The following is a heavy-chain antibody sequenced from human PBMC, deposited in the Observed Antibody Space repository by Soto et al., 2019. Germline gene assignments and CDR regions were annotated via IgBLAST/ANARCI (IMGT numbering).Heavy chain of an antibody. CDR1: GFTFSDHY. Sequence: GGSLRLSCAASGFTFSDHYMDWVRQAPGKGLEWVGRSRNKANSYTTEYAASVKGRFTISRDDSKNSLYLQMDNLKTEDTAMYYCTSAGATYYYYMEVWGNGTTVTVSS. CDR3: TSAGATYYYYMEV. CDR2: SRNKANSYTT. D-gene: IGHD1-26*01. J-gene: IGHJ6*03. V-gene: IGHV3-72*01.